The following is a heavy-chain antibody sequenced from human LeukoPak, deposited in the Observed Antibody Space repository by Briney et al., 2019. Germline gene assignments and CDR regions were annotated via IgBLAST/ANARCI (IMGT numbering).Heavy chain of an antibody. Sequence: GGSLTLSCAASGFTFNNYYMSWVRQAPGKGLEWVSYISSRGRTIYYADSVKGRFTISRDNGEYSLYLRMNSLRVEDTALYYCARGSDWNAFDSWGQGTVVTVSS. V-gene: IGHV3-11*01. CDR1: GFTFNNYY. D-gene: IGHD3/OR15-3a*01. CDR3: ARGSDWNAFDS. J-gene: IGHJ3*02. CDR2: ISSRGRTI.